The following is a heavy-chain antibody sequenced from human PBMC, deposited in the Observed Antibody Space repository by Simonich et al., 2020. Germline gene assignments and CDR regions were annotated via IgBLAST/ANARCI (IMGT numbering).Heavy chain of an antibody. D-gene: IGHD6-6*01. CDR2: INPNSGGT. Sequence: QVQLVQSGAEVKKPGASVKVSCKASGYTFTGYYMHWERQAPGQGLGGMGWINPNSGGTNYAQKFQGRVTMTRDTSISTAYMELSRLRSDDTAVYYCARVEYSSSGYFDLWGRGTLVTVSS. J-gene: IGHJ2*01. CDR1: GYTFTGYY. CDR3: ARVEYSSSGYFDL. V-gene: IGHV1-2*02.